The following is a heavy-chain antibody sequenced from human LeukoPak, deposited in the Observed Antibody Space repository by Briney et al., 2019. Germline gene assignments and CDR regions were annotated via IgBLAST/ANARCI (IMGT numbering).Heavy chain of an antibody. CDR3: VRGIDTTGYSNY. D-gene: IGHD3-22*01. V-gene: IGHV7-4-1*02. CDR1: GYTFSTYP. Sequence: ASVKVSCKASGYTFSTYPLNWVRQAPGQGLEWMGWINTNTGSPTYAQGLTGRFVFSLDTFVSTAFLQISSLKAEDTALYYCVRGIDTTGYSNYWGQGTLVTVSS. CDR2: INTNTGSP. J-gene: IGHJ4*02.